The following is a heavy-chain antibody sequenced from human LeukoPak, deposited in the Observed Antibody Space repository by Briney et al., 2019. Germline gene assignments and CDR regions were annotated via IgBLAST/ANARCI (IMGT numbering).Heavy chain of an antibody. J-gene: IGHJ5*02. Sequence: ASVKVSCKASGYSFTSYDINWVRQATGQGLEWMGWMNPNSGNTGYAQKFQGRVTMTRNTSISTAYMELSSLRSEDTAVYYCAVGVYGDYENWFDPWGQGTLVTVSS. CDR3: AVGVYGDYENWFDP. CDR2: MNPNSGNT. V-gene: IGHV1-8*01. CDR1: GYSFTSYD. D-gene: IGHD4-17*01.